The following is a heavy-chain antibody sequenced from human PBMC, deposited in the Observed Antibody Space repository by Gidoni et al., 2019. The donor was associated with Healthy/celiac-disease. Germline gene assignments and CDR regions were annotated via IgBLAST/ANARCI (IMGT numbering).Heavy chain of an antibody. Sequence: QVQLVQSGAEVKKPGSSVKVSCKASGGTFRSYAISWVRQAPGQGLEWMGGIIPIFGTANYAQKFQGRVTITADESTSTAYMELSSLRSEDTAVYYCASYYDSSGYYRRNPGWFDPWGQGTLVTVSS. V-gene: IGHV1-69*01. CDR1: GGTFRSYA. CDR3: ASYYDSSGYYRRNPGWFDP. D-gene: IGHD3-22*01. CDR2: IIPIFGTA. J-gene: IGHJ5*02.